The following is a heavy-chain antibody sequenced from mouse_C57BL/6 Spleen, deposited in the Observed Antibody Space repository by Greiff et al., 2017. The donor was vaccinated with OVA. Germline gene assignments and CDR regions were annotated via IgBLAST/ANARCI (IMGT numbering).Heavy chain of an antibody. J-gene: IGHJ2*01. CDR3: ARWRDYGGDY. V-gene: IGHV1-64*01. Sequence: VQLQQPGAELVKPGASVKLSCKASGYTFTSYWMHWVKQRPGQGLEWIGMIHPNSGSTNYNEKFKSKATLTVDKSSSTAYMQSSSLTSEDSAVYYCARWRDYGGDYWGQGTTRTVSS. CDR2: IHPNSGST. CDR1: GYTFTSYW. D-gene: IGHD2-4*01.